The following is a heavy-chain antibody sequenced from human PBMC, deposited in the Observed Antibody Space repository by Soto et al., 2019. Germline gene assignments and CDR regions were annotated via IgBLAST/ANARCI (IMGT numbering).Heavy chain of an antibody. V-gene: IGHV4-59*12. D-gene: IGHD3-3*01. Sequence: SETLSLTCTVSGGSISSYYWSWIRQPPGKGLEWIGYIYYSGSTNYNPSLKSRVTISVDTSKNQFSLKLSSVTAADTAVYYCARGQGIGGIFDYWGQGTLVTVSS. CDR3: ARGQGIGGIFDY. CDR1: GGSISSYY. J-gene: IGHJ4*02. CDR2: IYYSGST.